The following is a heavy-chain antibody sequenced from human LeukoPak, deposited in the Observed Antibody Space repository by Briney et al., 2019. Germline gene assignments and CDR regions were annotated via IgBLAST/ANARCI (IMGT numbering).Heavy chain of an antibody. V-gene: IGHV4-39*01. CDR3: GWSSGSSAYDI. CDR2: IFHSGST. Sequence: SETLSLTCTVSGGSISSSSYYWSWIRQPPGKGLERLGSIFHSGSTYYSPSFKSRVTISADTSKNQFSLRLPSVTAADTAAYCAGWSSGSSAYDIWGHGTMVTVSS. CDR1: GGSISSSSYY. J-gene: IGHJ3*02. D-gene: IGHD1-14*01.